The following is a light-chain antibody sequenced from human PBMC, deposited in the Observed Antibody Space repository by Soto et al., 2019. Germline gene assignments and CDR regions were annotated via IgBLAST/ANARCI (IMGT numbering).Light chain of an antibody. CDR2: EVS. CDR3: SLYTSENAYV. Sequence: QSALTQPPSVSGSPGQSVTISCTGTSTDFVGYNRVSWYQQPPGTAPKLMIYEVSKRLSGAPDRFSGSKSGNTASLTISGLQAADEADYYCSLYTSENAYVFGTGTKVTVL. CDR1: STDFVGYNR. J-gene: IGLJ1*01. V-gene: IGLV2-18*01.